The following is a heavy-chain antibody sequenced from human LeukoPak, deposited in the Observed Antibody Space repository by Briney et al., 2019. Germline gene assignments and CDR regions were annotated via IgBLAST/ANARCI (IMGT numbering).Heavy chain of an antibody. CDR3: ATDQSLDY. CDR1: GGTFSSYT. V-gene: IGHV1-69*02. Sequence: SVKVSCKASGGTFSSYTFSWVRQAPGQGLEWVGRIIPILGIANYAQKFQGRVTITADKSTSTAYMELSSLRSEDTAVYYCATDQSLDYWGQGTLVTVSS. J-gene: IGHJ4*02. CDR2: IIPILGIA.